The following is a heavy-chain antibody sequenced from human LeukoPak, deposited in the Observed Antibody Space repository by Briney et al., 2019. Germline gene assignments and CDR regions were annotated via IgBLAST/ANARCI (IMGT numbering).Heavy chain of an antibody. D-gene: IGHD3-3*01. J-gene: IGHJ4*02. Sequence: GESLKISCKGSGYRFSNYWIGWVRQMPGKGLEWMGIIYPGDSDTRYSPSFQGQVTISADKSISTAYLQWSSLKASDTAMYYCARLSTTIFGVVTTLDYWGQGTLVTVSS. CDR1: GYRFSNYW. V-gene: IGHV5-51*01. CDR3: ARLSTTIFGVVTTLDY. CDR2: IYPGDSDT.